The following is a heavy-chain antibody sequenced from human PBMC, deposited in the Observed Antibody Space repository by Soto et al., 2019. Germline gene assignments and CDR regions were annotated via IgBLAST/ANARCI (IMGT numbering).Heavy chain of an antibody. CDR2: IYNSGIT. CDR1: GGSISSGDYS. D-gene: IGHD3-3*01. V-gene: IGHV4-30-4*01. Sequence: PSETLSLTCTVSGGSISSGDYSWSWVRQSPGKGLEWIGHIYNSGITYYNPSLKSRVVISIDTSRNQFSLRLNSLTAADRAVYFCARGVTVFGLVSRFWFDSWGQRTVVTVSS. J-gene: IGHJ5*01. CDR3: ARGVTVFGLVSRFWFDS.